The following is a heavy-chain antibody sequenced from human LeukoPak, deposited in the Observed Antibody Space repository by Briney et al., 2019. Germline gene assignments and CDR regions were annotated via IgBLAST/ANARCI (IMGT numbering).Heavy chain of an antibody. Sequence: SETLSLTCTVSGGSISSSNYYWGWIRQPPGKGLEWIGSIYYSGSTYYQPSLKSRVTISVDTSKNQFSLKLSSVTAADTAVYYCASRRSVFSEYYLDSWGQGTLVTVSS. V-gene: IGHV4-39*01. CDR3: ASRRSVFSEYYLDS. CDR2: IYYSGST. J-gene: IGHJ4*02. CDR1: GGSISSSNYY. D-gene: IGHD3-3*01.